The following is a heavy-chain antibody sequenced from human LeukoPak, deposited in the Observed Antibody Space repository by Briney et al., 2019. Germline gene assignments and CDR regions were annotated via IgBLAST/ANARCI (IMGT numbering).Heavy chain of an antibody. CDR3: VRALLGTSDY. CDR2: ISGSGFIT. J-gene: IGHJ4*02. Sequence: GGSLRLSCAASGFTFDSYGMIWVRQAPGKGLEWVSGISGSGFITYYADSVKGRFTISRDNANNMLYLLMNSLRVDDTAVYYCVRALLGTSDYWGQGTLVTVSS. V-gene: IGHV3-23*01. D-gene: IGHD7-27*01. CDR1: GFTFDSYG.